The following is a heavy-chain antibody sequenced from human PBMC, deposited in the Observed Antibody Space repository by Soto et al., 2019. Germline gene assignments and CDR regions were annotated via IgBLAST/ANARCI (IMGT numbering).Heavy chain of an antibody. V-gene: IGHV3-30-3*01. CDR1: GFTFSSYA. CDR3: ARGDRVMDY. Sequence: QVQLVESGGGVVQPGRSLRLSCAASGFTFSSYAMHWVRQAPGKGLEWVAVISYDGSNKYYADSVKGRFTISRDNSKNTLYLQMNSLRAEDTAVYYCARGDRVMDYWGQGTLVTVSS. J-gene: IGHJ4*02. D-gene: IGHD3-16*01. CDR2: ISYDGSNK.